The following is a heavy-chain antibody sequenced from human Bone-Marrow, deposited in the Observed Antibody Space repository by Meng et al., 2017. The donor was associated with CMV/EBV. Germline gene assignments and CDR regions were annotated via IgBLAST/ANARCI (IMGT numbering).Heavy chain of an antibody. CDR3: AIKPVGVPAARFYYYYGMDV. J-gene: IGHJ6*02. CDR1: GYTFTSYG. V-gene: IGHV1-18*01. D-gene: IGHD2-2*01. CDR2: ISAYNGNT. Sequence: ASVKVSCKASGYTFTSYGISWVRQAPGQGLEWMGWISAYNGNTNYAQKFQGRVTITTDESTSTAYMELSSLRSEDTAVYYCAIKPVGVPAARFYYYYGMDVWGQGTTVTVSS.